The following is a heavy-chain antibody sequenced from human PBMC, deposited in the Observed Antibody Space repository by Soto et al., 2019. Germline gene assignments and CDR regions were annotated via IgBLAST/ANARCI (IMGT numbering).Heavy chain of an antibody. CDR2: IYYMGRT. D-gene: IGHD6-6*01. V-gene: IGHV4-59*01. Sequence: PSETLSLTCTVGSISTYYWNWIRQPPGKGLEWIGYIYYMGRTNYNSSLKSRVTMSIDTSKNQFSLRLSSVTAADTAVYYCARSHIVPRLLMYPYDYWGQGTLVTVSS. CDR3: ARSHIVPRLLMYPYDY. CDR1: SISTYY. J-gene: IGHJ4*02.